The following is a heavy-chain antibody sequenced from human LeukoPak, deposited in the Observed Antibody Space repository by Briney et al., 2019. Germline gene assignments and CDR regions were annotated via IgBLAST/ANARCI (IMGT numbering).Heavy chain of an antibody. CDR2: VNLQGIA. CDR3: AREGDGYKTANFDY. J-gene: IGHJ4*02. CDR1: GGSITHTNY. Sequence: SETLSLTCGVSGGSITHTNYWTWVRQPPGKGLEWIGEVNLQGIANYNPSLMGRVAISVDKAENHVSLQLTSVTAADTAVYYCAREGDGYKTANFDYWGQGTLVTVSS. V-gene: IGHV4-4*02. D-gene: IGHD5-24*01.